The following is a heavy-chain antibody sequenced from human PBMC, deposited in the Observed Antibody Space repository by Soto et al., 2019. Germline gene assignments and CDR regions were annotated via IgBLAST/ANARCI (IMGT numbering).Heavy chain of an antibody. CDR1: GYTFFTYD. CDR3: ARHHGPTTSENWFDP. D-gene: IGHD5-12*01. J-gene: IGHJ5*02. Sequence: QVHLVQSGVEVKTPGASVKVSCQASGYTFFTYDISWVRQAPGQGLEWMGWISTYSGYTKYAQKFQGRVNMTTDTSTTTAYLELRSLISDDTAVYYCARHHGPTTSENWFDPWGQGTLVTVSS. V-gene: IGHV1-18*01. CDR2: ISTYSGYT.